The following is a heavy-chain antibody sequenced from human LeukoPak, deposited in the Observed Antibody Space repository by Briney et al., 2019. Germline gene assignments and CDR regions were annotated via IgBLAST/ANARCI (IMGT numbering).Heavy chain of an antibody. CDR2: IIPILGIA. V-gene: IGHV1-69*04. CDR1: GGTFSSYA. CDR3: AATWHVDIVATIRNYYYYMDV. D-gene: IGHD5-12*01. J-gene: IGHJ6*03. Sequence: SVKVSCKASGGTFSSYAISWVRQAPGQGLEWMGRIIPILGIANYAQKFQGRVTITADKSTSTAYMELSSLRSEDTAVYYCAATWHVDIVATIRNYYYYMDVWGKGTTVTVSS.